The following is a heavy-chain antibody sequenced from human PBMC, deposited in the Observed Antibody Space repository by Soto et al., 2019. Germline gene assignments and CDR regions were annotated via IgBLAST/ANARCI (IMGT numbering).Heavy chain of an antibody. J-gene: IGHJ4*02. Sequence: QVQLVQSGAEVKKPGSSVKVSCKASGGTFSSYTISWVRQAPGQGLEWMGRIIPILGIANYAQKFQGRVXIXAXXSTSTAYMELSSLRSEDTAVYYCARTDYDSSGYYYWGQGTLVTVSS. V-gene: IGHV1-69*02. D-gene: IGHD3-22*01. CDR3: ARTDYDSSGYYY. CDR2: IIPILGIA. CDR1: GGTFSSYT.